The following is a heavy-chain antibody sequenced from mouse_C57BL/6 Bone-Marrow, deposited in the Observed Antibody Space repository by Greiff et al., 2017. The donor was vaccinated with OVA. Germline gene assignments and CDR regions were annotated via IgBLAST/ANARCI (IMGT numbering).Heavy chain of an antibody. Sequence: QVQLQQSGAELVRPGASVTLSCKASGYTFTDYEMHWVKQTPVHGLEWIGAIDPETGGTAYNQKFKGKAILTADKSSSTAYMELRSLTSEDSAVYYCTADIWDGWLAYWGQGTLVTVSA. CDR3: TADIWDGWLAY. CDR1: GYTFTDYE. V-gene: IGHV1-15*01. D-gene: IGHD4-1*01. J-gene: IGHJ3*01. CDR2: IDPETGGT.